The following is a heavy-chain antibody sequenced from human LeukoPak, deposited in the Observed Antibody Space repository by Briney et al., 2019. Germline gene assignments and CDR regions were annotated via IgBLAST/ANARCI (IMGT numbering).Heavy chain of an antibody. V-gene: IGHV3-11*04. Sequence: GGSLRLSCAASGFTFSDYYMSWISQAPGKGLEWVSYISSSGSTIYYADSVKGRFTISRDNAKNSLYLQMNSLRAEDTAVYYCARVGPTSCGGPCPFDYWGQGTLVTVSS. CDR3: ARVGPTSCGGPCPFDY. CDR2: ISSSGSTI. J-gene: IGHJ4*02. CDR1: GFTFSDYY. D-gene: IGHD2-21*01.